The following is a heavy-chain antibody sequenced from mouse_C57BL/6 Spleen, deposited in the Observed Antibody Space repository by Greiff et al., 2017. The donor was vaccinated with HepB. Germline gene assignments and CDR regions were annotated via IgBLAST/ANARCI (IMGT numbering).Heavy chain of an antibody. CDR3: AKSAYYSNYEWYVDG. Sequence: EVQGVESGGGLVKPGGSLKLSCAASGFTFSSYAMSWVRQTPEKRLEWVATISDGGSYTYYPDNVKGRFTISRDNAKNNLYLQMSHLKSEDTAMYYCAKSAYYSNYEWYVDGWGTGTTVTVAA. CDR2: ISDGGSYT. D-gene: IGHD2-5*01. J-gene: IGHJ1*03. CDR1: GFTFSSYA. V-gene: IGHV5-4*01.